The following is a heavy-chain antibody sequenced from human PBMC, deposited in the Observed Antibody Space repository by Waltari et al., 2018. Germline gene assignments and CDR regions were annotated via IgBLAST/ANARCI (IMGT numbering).Heavy chain of an antibody. J-gene: IGHJ6*02. CDR1: GYTFTSYY. CDR3: ARRLYAMVTDYGMDV. D-gene: IGHD5-18*01. Sequence: QVQLVQSGAEVKKPGASVKVSCKASGYTFTSYYMHWVRQAPGQGLEWMGIINPSGGSTSYAQKFQGRVTMTRDTSTSTFYMELSSLRSEDTAVYYCARRLYAMVTDYGMDVWGQGTTVTVSS. CDR2: INPSGGST. V-gene: IGHV1-46*01.